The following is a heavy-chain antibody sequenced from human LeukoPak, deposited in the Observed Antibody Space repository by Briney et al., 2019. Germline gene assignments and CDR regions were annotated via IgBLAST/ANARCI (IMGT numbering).Heavy chain of an antibody. V-gene: IGHV3-30*04. J-gene: IGHJ4*02. CDR1: GFTFSRSA. CDR2: VSYDGGNK. CDR3: VSLGYSSSSVRY. D-gene: IGHD6-6*01. Sequence: PGRSLRLSCAASGFTFSRSAVHWVRQAPGKGLEWVAIVSYDGGNKYYADSVKGRFTISRDNSKNTLYLQMNSLRAEDTAVYFCVSLGYSSSSVRYWGQGTLVTVSS.